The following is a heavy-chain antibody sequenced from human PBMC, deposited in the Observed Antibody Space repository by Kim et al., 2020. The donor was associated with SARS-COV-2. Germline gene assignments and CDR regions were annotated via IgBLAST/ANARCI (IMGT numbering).Heavy chain of an antibody. Sequence: GGSLRLSCAASGFTFSSYWMSWVRQAPGKGLEWVANIKQDGSEKYYVDSVKGRFTISRDNAKNSLYLQMNSLRAEDTAVYYCARVGAVMYSSSPYYFDYWGQGTLVTVSS. CDR2: IKQDGSEK. CDR3: ARVGAVMYSSSPYYFDY. D-gene: IGHD6-6*01. V-gene: IGHV3-7*01. CDR1: GFTFSSYW. J-gene: IGHJ4*02.